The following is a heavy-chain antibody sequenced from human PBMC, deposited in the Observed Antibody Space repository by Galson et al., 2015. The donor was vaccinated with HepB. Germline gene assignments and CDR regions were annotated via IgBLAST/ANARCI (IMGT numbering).Heavy chain of an antibody. CDR2: ISAHNGNT. D-gene: IGHD5-24*01. CDR1: GYTFTTYG. Sequence: SVKVSCKASGYTFTTYGVSWVRQAPGQGLEWMGRISAHNGNTDYAQKLQGRVTLTTDTSTSTAYMELRSLRSDDTAIYYCARGGVATIGGPTFDFWGQGTLVTVSS. CDR3: ARGGVATIGGPTFDF. V-gene: IGHV1-18*01. J-gene: IGHJ4*02.